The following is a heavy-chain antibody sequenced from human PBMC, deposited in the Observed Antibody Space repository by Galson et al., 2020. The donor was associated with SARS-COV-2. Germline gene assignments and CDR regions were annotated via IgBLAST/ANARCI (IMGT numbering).Heavy chain of an antibody. D-gene: IGHD3-10*01. Sequence: SQTLSLTCTVSDSSISSSSYYWGWIRQPTGKGLEWIGSIYHTGSTYYNSSLESRVTISLDTSKKQFSLTLNSVTAADTAVYYCARRRAGFGSGTYYKRGAFDIWGPGTMVTVS. J-gene: IGHJ3*02. CDR3: ARRRAGFGSGTYYKRGAFDI. CDR1: DSSISSSSYY. V-gene: IGHV4-39*07. CDR2: IYHTGST.